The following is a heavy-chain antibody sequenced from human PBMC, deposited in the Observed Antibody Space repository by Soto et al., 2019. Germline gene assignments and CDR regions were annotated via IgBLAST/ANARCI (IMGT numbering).Heavy chain of an antibody. D-gene: IGHD2-2*01. CDR3: AKYSLGYCSSTSCPNAFDI. Sequence: EVQLLESGGGLVQPGGSLRLSCAASGFTFSSYAMSWVRQAPGKGLEWVSAISGSGGSTYYADSVKGRFTISRDNSKNTLYLQMNSLRAEDTAVYYCAKYSLGYCSSTSCPNAFDIWGQGTMVTVSS. CDR1: GFTFSSYA. V-gene: IGHV3-23*01. CDR2: ISGSGGST. J-gene: IGHJ3*02.